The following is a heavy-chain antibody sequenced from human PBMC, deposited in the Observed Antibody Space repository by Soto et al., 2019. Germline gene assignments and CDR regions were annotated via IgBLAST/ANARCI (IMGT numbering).Heavy chain of an antibody. J-gene: IGHJ2*01. CDR2: IYSGGST. D-gene: IGHD2-21*02. V-gene: IGHV3-66*01. CDR3: ARDYYGGNSRYFDL. CDR1: GFTVSSHY. Sequence: EVQLVESGGGLVQPGGSLRLSCAASGFTVSSHYMSWVRQAPGKGLEWVSVIYSGGSTYYTDSVKGRFTISRDNSKNTLFLQMNSLRAEDTAVYYCARDYYGGNSRYFDLWGRGTLVTVSP.